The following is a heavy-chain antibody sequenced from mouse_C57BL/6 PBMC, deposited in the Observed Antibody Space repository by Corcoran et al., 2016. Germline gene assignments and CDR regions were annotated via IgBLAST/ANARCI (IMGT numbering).Heavy chain of an antibody. CDR1: GYTFTDYW. D-gene: IGHD1-1*01. Sequence: QVQLQQSGAELMRPGASVTLSCTATGYTFTDYWIEWVKQRPGHGLEWIGEIVPGSGSTNYNEKFKGKATFTADTSSNTAYMQLSSLTTEDSAIYYCAALISGYWGQGTTLTVSA. CDR3: AALISGY. CDR2: IVPGSGST. J-gene: IGHJ2*01. V-gene: IGHV1-9*01.